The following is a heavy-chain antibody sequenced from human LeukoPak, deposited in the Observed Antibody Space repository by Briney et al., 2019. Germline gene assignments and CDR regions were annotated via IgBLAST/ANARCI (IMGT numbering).Heavy chain of an antibody. CDR2: IYPGDSDT. V-gene: IGHV5-51*01. D-gene: IGHD6-19*01. CDR3: ARRAGDSSGWYTSFDY. J-gene: IGHJ4*02. Sequence: GESLNISCKGSGYSFTTYWIGWVRPMPGKGLEWMGIIYPGDSDTRYSPSFQGQVTISADKSISTAYLQWSSLKASDTAMYYCARRAGDSSGWYTSFDYWGQGTLVTVSS. CDR1: GYSFTTYW.